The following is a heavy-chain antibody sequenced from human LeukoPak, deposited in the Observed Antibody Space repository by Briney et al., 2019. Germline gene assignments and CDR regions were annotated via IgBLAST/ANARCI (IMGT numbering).Heavy chain of an antibody. CDR2: ISGSGGST. CDR1: GFTFSSYA. V-gene: IGHV3-23*01. D-gene: IGHD3-3*01. Sequence: GGSLRLSCAASGFTFSSYAMSWVRKVPGKGLEWVSAISGSGGSTYYADSVKGRFTISRDNSKNTLYLQMNSLRAEDTAVYYCARDGAYYDFWSGYYPTDYFDYWGQGTLVTVSS. J-gene: IGHJ4*02. CDR3: ARDGAYYDFWSGYYPTDYFDY.